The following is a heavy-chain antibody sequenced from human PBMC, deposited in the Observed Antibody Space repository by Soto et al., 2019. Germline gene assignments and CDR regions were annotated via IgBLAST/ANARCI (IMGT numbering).Heavy chain of an antibody. D-gene: IGHD6-19*01. J-gene: IGHJ4*02. CDR3: VLSIAVAGHDYYFDY. Sequence: QVQLVQSGAEVKKPGSSVKVSCKASGGTFSSYTISWVRQAPGQGLEWMGRIIPILGIANYAQKFQGRVTINADKSTSTAYMELSSLRSEDTAVYYCVLSIAVAGHDYYFDYWGQGTLVTVSS. CDR1: GGTFSSYT. CDR2: IIPILGIA. V-gene: IGHV1-69*02.